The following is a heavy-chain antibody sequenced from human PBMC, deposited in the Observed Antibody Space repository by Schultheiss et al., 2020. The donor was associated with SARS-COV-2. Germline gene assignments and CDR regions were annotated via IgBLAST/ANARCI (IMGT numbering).Heavy chain of an antibody. Sequence: GGSLRLSCAASGFAFSSYALHWVRRAPGKGLEWVSYISSSGSTIYYADSVKGRFTISRDNAKNSLYLQMNSLRAEDTALYYCAKDAALGDSSSWYSYYYGMDVWGQGTTVTVSS. CDR1: GFAFSSYA. J-gene: IGHJ6*02. V-gene: IGHV3-48*04. CDR3: AKDAALGDSSSWYSYYYGMDV. D-gene: IGHD6-13*01. CDR2: ISSSGSTI.